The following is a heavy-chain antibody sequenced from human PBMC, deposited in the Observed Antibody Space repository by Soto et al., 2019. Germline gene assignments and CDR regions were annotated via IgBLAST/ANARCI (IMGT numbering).Heavy chain of an antibody. CDR3: ARGGEWFPYYYGMDV. Sequence: TLSLRSTDSGGSRSSGIYYWSWIQQPPGKGREWIWYIYYSGSTSYNPSLKSRVTISVDTSKNQFSLKLSSVTAADTAVSYCARGGEWFPYYYGMDVWGQGTTGTLSP. V-gene: IGHV4-61*01. CDR2: IYYSGST. D-gene: IGHD3-3*01. J-gene: IGHJ6*01. CDR1: GGSRSSGIYY.